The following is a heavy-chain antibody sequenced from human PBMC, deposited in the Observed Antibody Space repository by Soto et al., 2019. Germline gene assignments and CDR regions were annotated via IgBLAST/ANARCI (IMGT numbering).Heavy chain of an antibody. Sequence: QVQLVESGGGVVQPGRSLRLSCAASGFTFSSYGMHWVRQAPGKGLEWVAVIWYDGSNKYYADSVKGRFTISRDNSKDTLYLQMNSLRAEDTAVYYRARTFVVGGAFDIWGQGTMVTVSS. CDR1: GFTFSSYG. J-gene: IGHJ3*02. CDR3: ARTFVVGGAFDI. V-gene: IGHV3-33*01. CDR2: IWYDGSNK. D-gene: IGHD2-15*01.